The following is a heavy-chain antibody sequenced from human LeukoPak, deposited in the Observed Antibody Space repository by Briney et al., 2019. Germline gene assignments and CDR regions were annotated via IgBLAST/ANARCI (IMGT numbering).Heavy chain of an antibody. CDR3: ARGAGYSGYDWYYYYGMDV. Sequence: SETLSLTCTVSGGSISSGDYYWSWIRQPPGKGLEWIGYIYYSGSTYYNPSLTSRVTISVDASKNQFSLKLSSVTAADTAVYYCARGAGYSGYDWYYYYGMDVWGKGTTVTVSS. CDR1: GGSISSGDYY. J-gene: IGHJ6*04. D-gene: IGHD5-12*01. V-gene: IGHV4-30-4*01. CDR2: IYYSGST.